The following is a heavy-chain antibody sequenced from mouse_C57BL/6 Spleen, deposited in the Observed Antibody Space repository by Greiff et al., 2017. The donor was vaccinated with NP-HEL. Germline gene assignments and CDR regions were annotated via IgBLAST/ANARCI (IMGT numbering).Heavy chain of an antibody. CDR3: AREKYYYGSSWYFDV. CDR2: IHPNSGST. Sequence: VQLQQSGAELVKPGASVKLSCKASGYTFTSYWMHWVKQRPGQGLEWIGMIHPNSGSTNYNEKFKSKATLTVDKSSSTAYMQLSSLTSEDSAVYYCAREKYYYGSSWYFDVWGTGTTVTVSS. V-gene: IGHV1-64*01. D-gene: IGHD1-1*01. J-gene: IGHJ1*03. CDR1: GYTFTSYW.